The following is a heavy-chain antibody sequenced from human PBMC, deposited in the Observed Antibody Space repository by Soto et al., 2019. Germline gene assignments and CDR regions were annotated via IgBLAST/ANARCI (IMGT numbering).Heavy chain of an antibody. V-gene: IGHV3-23*01. CDR1: GFTFSSYA. CDR3: AKDVYYDFWSGYLTSDYYYYYGMDV. J-gene: IGHJ6*02. CDR2: ISGSGGST. Sequence: GGSLRLSCAASGFTFSSYAMSWVRQAPGKGLEWVSAISGSGGSTYYADSVKGRFTISRDNSKNTLYLQMNSLRAEDTAVYYCAKDVYYDFWSGYLTSDYYYYYGMDVWGQGTMVTASS. D-gene: IGHD3-3*01.